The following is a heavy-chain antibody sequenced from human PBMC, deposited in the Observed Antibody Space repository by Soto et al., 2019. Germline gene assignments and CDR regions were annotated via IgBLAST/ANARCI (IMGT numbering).Heavy chain of an antibody. CDR2: IIPIFGTA. V-gene: IGHV1-69*13. D-gene: IGHD3-22*01. Sequence: ASVKVSCKASGGTFSSYAISWVRQAPGQGLEWMGGIIPIFGTANYAQKFRGKVTITADESTSTAYMELSSLRSEDTAVYYCARGTSNYYDSSGYYYFDYWGQGTLVTVSS. CDR1: GGTFSSYA. CDR3: ARGTSNYYDSSGYYYFDY. J-gene: IGHJ4*02.